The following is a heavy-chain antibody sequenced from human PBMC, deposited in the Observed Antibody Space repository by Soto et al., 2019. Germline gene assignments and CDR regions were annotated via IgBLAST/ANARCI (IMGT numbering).Heavy chain of an antibody. V-gene: IGHV1-69*01. Sequence: QVQLVQSGAEVKKPGSSVKVSCKGSGGTFNNSAISWVRQAPGQGLEWMGGIIPIFGTANYAEKFQGRVTNTADEFTSTAYMELSSLRSEDTAVYYCASHRTSKLWFGERFALDIWGQGTMVTVSS. J-gene: IGHJ3*02. D-gene: IGHD3-10*01. CDR2: IIPIFGTA. CDR1: GGTFNNSA. CDR3: ASHRTSKLWFGERFALDI.